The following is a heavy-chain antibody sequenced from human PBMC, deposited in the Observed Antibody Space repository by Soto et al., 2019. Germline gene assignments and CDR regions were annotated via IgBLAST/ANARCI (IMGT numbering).Heavy chain of an antibody. V-gene: IGHV4-31*03. Sequence: SETLSLTCTVSGGSISSGGYYWSWIRQHPGKGLEWIGYIYYSGSTYYNPSLKSRVTISVDTSKNQFSLKLSSVTAADTAVYYCARLPRNYYYYYGMDVWGQGTTVTVSS. J-gene: IGHJ6*02. CDR3: ARLPRNYYYYYGMDV. CDR2: IYYSGST. CDR1: GGSISSGGYY.